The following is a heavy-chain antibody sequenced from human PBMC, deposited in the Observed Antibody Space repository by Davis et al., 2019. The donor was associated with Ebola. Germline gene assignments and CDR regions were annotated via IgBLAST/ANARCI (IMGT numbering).Heavy chain of an antibody. CDR1: GDSVSSGG. Sequence: HSQTLSLTCAISGDSVSSGGWNWIRQSPSRGLEWLGRTYYSSKWYHDYATSVKSRTTINADTSKNEFSLQLNSVTPEDTAVYYCARGWLRTSFDCWGQGTLVTVSS. CDR3: ARGWLRTSFDC. V-gene: IGHV6-1*01. J-gene: IGHJ4*02. CDR2: TYYSSKWYH. D-gene: IGHD6-19*01.